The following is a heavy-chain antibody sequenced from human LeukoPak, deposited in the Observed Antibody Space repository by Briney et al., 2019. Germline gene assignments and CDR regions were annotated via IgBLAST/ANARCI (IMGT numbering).Heavy chain of an antibody. J-gene: IGHJ3*02. CDR2: INHSGST. CDR1: GGSFSGYY. Sequence: SETLSLTCAVYGGSFSGYYWSWIRQPPGKGLEWIGEINHSGSTNYNPSLKSRVTISVDTSKNQFSLKLSSVTAADTAVYYCARVMSPYYYGSGSYYWDGFDIWGQGTMVTVSS. D-gene: IGHD3-10*01. V-gene: IGHV4-34*01. CDR3: ARVMSPYYYGSGSYYWDGFDI.